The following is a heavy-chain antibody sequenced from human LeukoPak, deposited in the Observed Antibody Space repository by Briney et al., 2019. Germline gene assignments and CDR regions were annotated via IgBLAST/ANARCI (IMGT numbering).Heavy chain of an antibody. J-gene: IGHJ4*02. CDR2: IYYSGSN. Sequence: DPLSLTRTLSGGSLSSYYESSIPHPPGEGLEWIGYIYYSGSNNYNPSLKSRVTISVDASKNQFSLDLGSVTAADTGVYYCASYGAKGEYYYDYWGQGTL. CDR1: GGSLSSYY. CDR3: ASYGAKGEYYYDY. D-gene: IGHD6-6*01. V-gene: IGHV4-59*07.